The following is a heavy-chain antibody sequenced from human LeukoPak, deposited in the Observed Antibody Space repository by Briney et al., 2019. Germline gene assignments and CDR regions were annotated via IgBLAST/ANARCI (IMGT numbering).Heavy chain of an antibody. CDR2: MNPNSGNT. CDR3: ARVQDDYVWGSYRFDY. V-gene: IGHV1-8*03. Sequence: GASVKVSCKASGYTFTSYDINWVRQATGQGLEWMGWMNPNSGNTGYAQKFQGRVTITRNTSISTAYMELSGLRSEDTAVYYCARVQDDYVWGSYRFDYWGQGTLVTVSS. J-gene: IGHJ4*02. CDR1: GYTFTSYD. D-gene: IGHD3-16*02.